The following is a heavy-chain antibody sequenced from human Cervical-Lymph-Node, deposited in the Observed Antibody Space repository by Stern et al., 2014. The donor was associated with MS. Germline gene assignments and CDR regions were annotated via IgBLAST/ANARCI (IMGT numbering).Heavy chain of an antibody. CDR1: GDTSNTDA. D-gene: IGHD1-14*01. CDR3: ARGASSAAWYKHAVDV. Sequence: QVKLMQSGAEVQKPGSSVKVSCKASGDTSNTDAIHWVRQAPGQGLEWIGGIIPVFGTPVYAQRFKCRVSIAADESTATDYMELSSLRSDDTAVYYCARGASSAAWYKHAVDVWGQGTTVTVSS. V-gene: IGHV1-69*01. CDR2: IIPVFGTP. J-gene: IGHJ6*02.